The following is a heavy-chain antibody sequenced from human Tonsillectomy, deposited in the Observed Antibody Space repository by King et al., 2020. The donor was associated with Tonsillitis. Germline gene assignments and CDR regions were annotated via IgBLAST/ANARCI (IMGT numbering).Heavy chain of an antibody. CDR1: GFTFGNFG. CDR3: AKEVGSGSYLCIQNYYYYGMDV. CDR2: IAYDGSNK. V-gene: IGHV3-30*18. D-gene: IGHD3-10*01. Sequence: VQLVESGGGVVQPGRSLRLSCAASGFTFGNFGMHWVRQAPGKGLEWVAVIAYDGSNKYYAESVKGRFTIFRDNSKNTLYLQMNSLRAEDTAVYYCAKEVGSGSYLCIQNYYYYGMDVWGQGTTVTVSS. J-gene: IGHJ6*02.